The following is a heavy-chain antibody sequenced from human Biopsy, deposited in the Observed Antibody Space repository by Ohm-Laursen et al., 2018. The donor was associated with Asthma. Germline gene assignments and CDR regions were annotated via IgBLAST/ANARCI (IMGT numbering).Heavy chain of an antibody. Sequence: TQTLTLTCSFSGFSLSSSGANVNWIRQPPGKALEWLARIDWEEDKFYSTSLRTRLTTSKGSSEDQVVLTMTNMGPVDTATYYCTRHNDYWGPGILVAVSS. CDR3: TRHNDY. D-gene: IGHD1-14*01. J-gene: IGHJ4*02. CDR1: GFSLSSSGAN. CDR2: IDWEEDK. V-gene: IGHV2-70*04.